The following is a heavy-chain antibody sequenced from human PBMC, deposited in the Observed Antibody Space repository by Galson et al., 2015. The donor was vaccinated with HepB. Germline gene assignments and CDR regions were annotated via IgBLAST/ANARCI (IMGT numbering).Heavy chain of an antibody. J-gene: IGHJ4*02. D-gene: IGHD3-22*01. CDR3: SRSGVGGYYLIDY. V-gene: IGHV1-8*01. CDR1: GYTFTSYD. CDR2: MNPNSGNT. Sequence: SVKISCKASGYTFTSYDNNWVRQATGQGLEWMGWMNPNSGNTGYAQKFQGRVTMTRNTSISTAYMELSSLRSEDTAVYYCSRSGVGGYYLIDYWGQGTLVTVSS.